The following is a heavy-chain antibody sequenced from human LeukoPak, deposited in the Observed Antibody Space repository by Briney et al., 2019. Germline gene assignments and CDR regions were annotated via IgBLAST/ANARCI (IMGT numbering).Heavy chain of an antibody. CDR2: ISSSGSTI. CDR3: ARRRDSGSLQHFDY. J-gene: IGHJ4*02. V-gene: IGHV3-11*01. Sequence: GGSLRLSCAASGFTFSDYYMSWIRQAPGKGLEWVSYISSSGSTIYYADSVRGRFTISRDNAKNSLYLQMNSLRAEDTAVYYCARRRDSGSLQHFDYWGQGTLVTVSS. D-gene: IGHD1-26*01. CDR1: GFTFSDYY.